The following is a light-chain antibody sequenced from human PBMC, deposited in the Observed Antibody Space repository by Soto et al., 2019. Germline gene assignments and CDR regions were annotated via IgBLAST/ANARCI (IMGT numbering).Light chain of an antibody. V-gene: IGKV1-39*01. CDR1: QSISSY. Sequence: DIQMTQSPSSLSASVGDRVTITCRASQSISSYLNWYQQKPGKAPKLLIYAASSLQSGVPPRFSGSGSGTDFTLTISSLQPEDFATYYCQVSDATWTFGQGTKVDIK. CDR3: QVSDATWT. J-gene: IGKJ1*01. CDR2: AAS.